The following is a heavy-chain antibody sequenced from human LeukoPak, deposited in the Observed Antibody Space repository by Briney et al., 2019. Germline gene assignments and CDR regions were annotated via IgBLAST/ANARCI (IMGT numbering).Heavy chain of an antibody. CDR1: GTSLSNFY. CDR3: ARGGDDSSGWGTFDI. J-gene: IGHJ3*02. CDR2: IYYSGST. Sequence: SETLSLTCSVSGTSLSNFYWTWIRQPPGKGLEWIGYIYYSGSTNYNPSLKSRVTISVDTSKNQFSLKLSSVTAADTAVYYCARGGDDSSGWGTFDIWGQGTRVTVSS. D-gene: IGHD3-22*01. V-gene: IGHV4-59*01.